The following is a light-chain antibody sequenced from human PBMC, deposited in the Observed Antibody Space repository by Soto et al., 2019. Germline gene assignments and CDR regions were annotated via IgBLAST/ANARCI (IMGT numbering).Light chain of an antibody. Sequence: QPVLTQSSSASASLGSSVKFTCTLNSGHSSYIIAWHQQQPGRAPRYLMKVEGSGSYNKGSGVPDRFSGSSSGADRYLTISNLQFEDEADYYCETWDSNTRVFGGGTQLTVL. V-gene: IGLV4-60*02. CDR3: ETWDSNTRV. CDR1: SGHSSYI. J-gene: IGLJ2*01. CDR2: VEGSGSY.